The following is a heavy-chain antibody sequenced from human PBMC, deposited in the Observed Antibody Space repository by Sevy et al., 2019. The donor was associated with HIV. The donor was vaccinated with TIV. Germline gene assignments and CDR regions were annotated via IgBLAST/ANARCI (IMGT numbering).Heavy chain of an antibody. D-gene: IGHD2-2*01. CDR1: GGSISSGNYY. CDR2: IYTSGST. CDR3: ARESGDCSTTSCYEGVFDY. V-gene: IGHV4-61*02. Sequence: SETLSLTCTVSGGSISSGNYYWSWIRQPAGKGLEWIGRIYTSGSTNYNPSLKSRVTITVNTSKNQFSLKLSPVTAAETAVYYCARESGDCSTTSCYEGVFDYWGQGTLVTVSS. J-gene: IGHJ4*02.